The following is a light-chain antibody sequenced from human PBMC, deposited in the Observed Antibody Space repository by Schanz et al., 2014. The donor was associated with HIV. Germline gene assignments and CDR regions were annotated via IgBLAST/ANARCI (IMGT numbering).Light chain of an antibody. J-gene: IGLJ2*01. Sequence: QSLLTQPPSVSAAPGQRVTISCSGGALNLGHNFVSWYQQFPGTAPKLLIFADYQRPSEIPDRISGSKTGTSATLAINGLQTGDEAEYYCGTWENTLTGEIFGGGTKLTVL. CDR1: ALNLGHNF. CDR2: ADY. CDR3: GTWENTLTGEI. V-gene: IGLV1-51*01.